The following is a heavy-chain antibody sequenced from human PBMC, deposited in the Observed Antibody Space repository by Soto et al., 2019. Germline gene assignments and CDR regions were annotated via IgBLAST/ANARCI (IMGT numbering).Heavy chain of an antibody. CDR1: GTTFSTSG. CDR3: AIVKAGVRGVINWCDA. J-gene: IGHJ5*02. CDR2: IIPTFGTF. Sequence: QVQLVQSGAEIKKPGSSVKVSCEASGTTFSTSGFTWVRQAPGQGLEWVGGIIPTFGTFNSAQKFKGRVTITADESTSTVYMDLSSMTSADTAVYYCAIVKAGVRGVINWCDAWGQGTHVTVSS. D-gene: IGHD3-10*01. V-gene: IGHV1-69*01.